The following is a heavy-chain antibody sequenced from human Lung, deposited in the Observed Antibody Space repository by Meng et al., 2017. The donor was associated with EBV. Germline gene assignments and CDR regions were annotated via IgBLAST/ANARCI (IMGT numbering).Heavy chain of an antibody. CDR2: IYYSGST. V-gene: IGHV4-31*03. J-gene: IGHJ5*02. D-gene: IGHD4-17*01. CDR3: ARTNYGDYNWFDP. Sequence: QVQLQESRPGLVKPSQTLSLTCTVSGGSISSGGFYWSWIRQHPGKGLEWIGYIYYSGSTYYNPSLRSRVAISIDTSKNQFSLKLTSVTAADTAVYFCARTNYGDYNWFDPWGQGTLVTVSS. CDR1: GGSISSGGFY.